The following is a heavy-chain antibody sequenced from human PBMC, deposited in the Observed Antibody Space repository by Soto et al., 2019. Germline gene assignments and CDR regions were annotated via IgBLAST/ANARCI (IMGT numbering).Heavy chain of an antibody. CDR2: LAWSGA. V-gene: IGHV3-23*01. CDR3: AKDMTTHDY. Sequence: EVQLLESGGGLVQPGGSLKLSCVGSGFTFSNHAMTWVRQAPGKGLEWVSTLAWSGAYYADSVKGRFTISRDDSKNTVNLQMNDLRAEDTAIYYCAKDMTTHDYWGQGTLVTVSS. D-gene: IGHD3-16*01. J-gene: IGHJ4*02. CDR1: GFTFSNHA.